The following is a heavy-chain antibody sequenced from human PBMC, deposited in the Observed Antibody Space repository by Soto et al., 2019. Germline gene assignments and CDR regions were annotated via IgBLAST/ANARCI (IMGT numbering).Heavy chain of an antibody. CDR3: AKARYYDSSGYLY. V-gene: IGHV3-23*01. D-gene: IGHD3-22*01. J-gene: IGHJ4*02. Sequence: PGGSLRLSCAASGVTFSSYAMSWVRQAPGKGLEWVSAISGSGGSTYYADSVKGRFTISRDNSKNTLYLQMNSLRAEDTAVYYCAKARYYDSSGYLYWGQGTLVTVSS. CDR2: ISGSGGST. CDR1: GVTFSSYA.